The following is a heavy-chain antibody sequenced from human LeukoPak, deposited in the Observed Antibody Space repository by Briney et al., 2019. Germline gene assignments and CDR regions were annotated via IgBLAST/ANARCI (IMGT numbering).Heavy chain of an antibody. CDR1: GCTFTSYG. CDR2: ISAYNGNT. J-gene: IGHJ4*02. D-gene: IGHD2-15*01. CDR3: ARDRRCSGGSCYSSWYYFDY. V-gene: IGHV1-18*04. Sequence: ASVKVSCKASGCTFTSYGISRVRQAPGQGLEWMGWISAYNGNTNYAQKLQGRVTMTTDTSTSTAYMELRSLRSDDTAVYYCARDRRCSGGSCYSSWYYFDYWGQGTLVTVSS.